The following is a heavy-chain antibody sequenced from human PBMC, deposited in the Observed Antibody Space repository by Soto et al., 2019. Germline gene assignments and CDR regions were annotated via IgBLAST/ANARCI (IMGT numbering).Heavy chain of an antibody. CDR1: GFVVRNYG. J-gene: IGHJ6*02. CDR2: ISYQGTDQ. CDR3: EKDLIVPGPLAGMDA. V-gene: IGHV3-30*18. Sequence: QVQLLQSGGGVVQAGRSLRLSCVGSGFVVRNYGLHWVRQAPGRGLEWVAAISYQGTDQYYAESVKGRFEVSRDDSANTVSLQMNDLRVEDKAIYYCEKDLIVPGPLAGMDAWGQGTTVSISS. D-gene: IGHD1-26*01.